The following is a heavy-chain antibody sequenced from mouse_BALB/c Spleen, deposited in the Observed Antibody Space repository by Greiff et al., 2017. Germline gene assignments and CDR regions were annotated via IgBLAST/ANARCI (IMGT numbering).Heavy chain of an antibody. J-gene: IGHJ4*01. D-gene: IGHD2-4*01. CDR2: IDPETGGT. CDR1: GYTFTDYE. CDR3: TRLIYYDYPYAMDY. V-gene: IGHV1-15*01. Sequence: QVQLQQSGAELVRPGASVTLSCKASGYTFTDYEMHWVKQTPVHGLEWIGAIDPETGGTAYNQKFKGKATLTADKSSSTAYMELRSLTSEDSAVYYCTRLIYYDYPYAMDYWGQGTSVTVSS.